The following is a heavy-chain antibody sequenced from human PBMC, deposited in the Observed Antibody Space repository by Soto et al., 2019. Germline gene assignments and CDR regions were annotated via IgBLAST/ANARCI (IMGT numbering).Heavy chain of an antibody. J-gene: IGHJ4*02. CDR3: ARASGVVAATSTSVFDY. CDR1: GGSISSGGYY. CDR2: IYYSGST. V-gene: IGHV4-31*03. Sequence: QVQLQESGPGLVKPSQTLSLTCTVSGGSISSGGYYWSWIRQHPGKGLEWIGYIYYSGSTYYNPSLKSRVTISVDTSKNQFSLKLSSVTAAYTAVYYCARASGVVAATSTSVFDYWGQGTLVTVSS. D-gene: IGHD2-15*01.